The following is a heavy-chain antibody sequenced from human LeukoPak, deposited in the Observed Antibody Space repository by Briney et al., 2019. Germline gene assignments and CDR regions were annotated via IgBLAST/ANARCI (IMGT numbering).Heavy chain of an antibody. D-gene: IGHD6-19*01. CDR3: ARDLSLAVPVQGY. J-gene: IGHJ4*02. CDR1: GYTFTGYY. V-gene: IGHV1-2*02. Sequence: ASVKVSCKASGYTFTGYYMHWVRQAPGQGLEWMGWINPNSGGTNYAQKFQGRVTMTGDTSISTAYMELSRLRSDDTAVYYCARDLSLAVPVQGYWGQGTLVTVSS. CDR2: INPNSGGT.